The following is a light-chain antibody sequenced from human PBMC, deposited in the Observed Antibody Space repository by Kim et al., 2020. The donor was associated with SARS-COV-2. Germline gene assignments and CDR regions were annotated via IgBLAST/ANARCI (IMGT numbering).Light chain of an antibody. V-gene: IGLV1-47*01. CDR1: SSNIGSNY. Sequence: GQRVTISCSGSSSNIGSNYVYWYQQLPGTAPKLLIYRNNQRPSGVPDRFSGSKSGTSASLAISGLRSEDEADYYCAAWDDSLSGWVFGGGTQLTAL. J-gene: IGLJ3*02. CDR2: RNN. CDR3: AAWDDSLSGWV.